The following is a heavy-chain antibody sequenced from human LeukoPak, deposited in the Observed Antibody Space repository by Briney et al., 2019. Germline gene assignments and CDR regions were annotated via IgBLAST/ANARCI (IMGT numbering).Heavy chain of an antibody. CDR1: GDSINDYY. CDR2: VYFSGST. Sequence: SETLSLTCTVSGDSINDYYWSWIRQPPGERPEWIGYVYFSGSTNYNPSLKSRVTISVDRSKNQFSLKLTSVTAADTAVYYCARTSIAAADLLYYFDYWGQGTLVTVSS. D-gene: IGHD6-13*01. CDR3: ARTSIAAADLLYYFDY. J-gene: IGHJ4*02. V-gene: IGHV4-59*01.